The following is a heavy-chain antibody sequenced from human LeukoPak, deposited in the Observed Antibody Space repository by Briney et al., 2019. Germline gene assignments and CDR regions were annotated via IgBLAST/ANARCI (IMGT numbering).Heavy chain of an antibody. CDR1: GGTFSSYA. V-gene: IGHV1-69*13. CDR3: ASSGSYYYFDI. J-gene: IGHJ3*02. D-gene: IGHD1-26*01. CDR2: IIPIFGTA. Sequence: GASVKVSCKASGGTFSSYAISWVRQAPGQGLEWMGGIIPIFGTANYAQKFQGRVTITADESTSTAYMELSSLRSEDTAVYYCASSGSYYYFDIWGQGTMVTVSS.